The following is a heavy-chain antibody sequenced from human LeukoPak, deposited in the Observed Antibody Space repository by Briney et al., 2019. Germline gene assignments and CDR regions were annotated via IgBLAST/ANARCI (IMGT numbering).Heavy chain of an antibody. V-gene: IGHV1-2*06. CDR1: GYSFSDYS. D-gene: IGHD3-10*01. CDR3: ARGGSGSGYLYYFDY. CDR2: INPNSGGT. J-gene: IGHJ4*02. Sequence: ASVKVSCKASGYSFSDYSMHWVRQAPGQGLEWMGRINPNSGGTSYAQNFQGGVSMTRDTSISTTYMELSGLTSDDTAVYYCARGGSGSGYLYYFDYWGQGTLVSVSS.